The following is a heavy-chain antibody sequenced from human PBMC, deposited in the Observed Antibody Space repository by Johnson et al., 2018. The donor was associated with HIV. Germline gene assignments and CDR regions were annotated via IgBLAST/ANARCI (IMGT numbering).Heavy chain of an antibody. J-gene: IGHJ3*02. CDR1: GFTFSSYP. CDR3: ARGRIAARPI. CDR2: ISYDGGSK. V-gene: IGHV3-30*04. D-gene: IGHD6-6*01. Sequence: QVQLVESGGGVVQPGRSLRLSCAASGFTFSSYPMHWVRQAPGKGLEWVAIISYDGGSKYYADSVKGRFTISRDNAKNSLYLQMNSLRAEDTAVYYCARGRIAARPIWGQGTMVTVSS.